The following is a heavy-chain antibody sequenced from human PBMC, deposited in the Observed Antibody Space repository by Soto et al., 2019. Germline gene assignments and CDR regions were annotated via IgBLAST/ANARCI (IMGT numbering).Heavy chain of an antibody. CDR3: ARGRRGYSYGWYYFDY. CDR1: GDTIAGYA. Sequence: ASAEVCSTEPGDTIAGYARQWVRQDKKQRLEWMRWINAGNGNTKYSQKFQGRVTITRDTSASTAYMELSSLRSEDTAVYYCARGRRGYSYGWYYFDYWGQGTLVTVSS. D-gene: IGHD5-18*01. J-gene: IGHJ4*02. CDR2: INAGNGNT. V-gene: IGHV1-3*01.